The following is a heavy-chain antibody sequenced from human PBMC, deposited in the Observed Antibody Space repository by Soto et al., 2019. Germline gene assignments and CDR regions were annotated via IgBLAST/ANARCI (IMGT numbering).Heavy chain of an antibody. V-gene: IGHV3-30*18. CDR2: VSHDGRNT. CDR1: GFTFSDYA. D-gene: IGHD6-19*01. J-gene: IGHJ4*02. Sequence: VQLVESGGGVVQPGRSLRLSCAASGFTFSDYAMHWVRQAPGKGLEWVAVVSHDGRNTHYADSVEGRFTISRDSSKNTVSLEMTSLRAEDTAVYYCAKGGRQWLVTSDFNYWGQGSLVTVSS. CDR3: AKGGRQWLVTSDFNY.